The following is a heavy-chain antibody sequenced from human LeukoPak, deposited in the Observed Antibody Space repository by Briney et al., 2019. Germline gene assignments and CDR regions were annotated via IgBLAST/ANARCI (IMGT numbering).Heavy chain of an antibody. V-gene: IGHV1-2*02. Sequence: GASVKVSCKASGYTLTGYYMHWVRQAPGQGLEWMGWINPNSGGTNYAQKFQGRVTMTRDTSISTAYMELSRLRSDDTAVYSCARVGAAAATVDYWGQGTLVTVSS. CDR3: ARVGAAAATVDY. D-gene: IGHD6-13*01. J-gene: IGHJ4*02. CDR1: GYTLTGYY. CDR2: INPNSGGT.